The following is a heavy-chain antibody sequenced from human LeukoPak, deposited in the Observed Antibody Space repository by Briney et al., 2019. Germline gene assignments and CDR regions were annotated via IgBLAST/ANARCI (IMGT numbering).Heavy chain of an antibody. CDR2: INSDGSST. CDR1: GFTFSSYW. Sequence: GGSLRLSCAASGFTFSSYWMHWVRQAPGKGLVWVSRINSDGSSTSYADSVKGRFTISRDNAKNTLYLQMNSLRAEDTAVYYCARDRVLLWFGELSSNWFDPWGQGTLVTVSS. V-gene: IGHV3-74*01. CDR3: ARDRVLLWFGELSSNWFDP. J-gene: IGHJ5*02. D-gene: IGHD3-10*01.